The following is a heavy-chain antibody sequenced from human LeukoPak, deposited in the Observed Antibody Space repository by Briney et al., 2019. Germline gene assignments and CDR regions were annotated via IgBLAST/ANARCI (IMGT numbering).Heavy chain of an antibody. D-gene: IGHD6-13*01. CDR2: ISYSGST. Sequence: PSETLSLTCTVSGGSISTYYRSWIRQPPGKGLEWVGYISYSGSTNYNPSLKSRVTISADTSKNQFSLKLSSVTAADTAVYFCARGRKPYSNSWFTEYFQHWGQGTLVTVSS. CDR3: ARGRKPYSNSWFTEYFQH. J-gene: IGHJ1*01. V-gene: IGHV4-59*01. CDR1: GGSISTYY.